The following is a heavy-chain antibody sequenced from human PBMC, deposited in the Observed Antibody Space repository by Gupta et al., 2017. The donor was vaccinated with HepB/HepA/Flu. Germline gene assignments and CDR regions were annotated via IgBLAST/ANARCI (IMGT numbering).Heavy chain of an antibody. V-gene: IGHV1-18*01. CDR1: GYTFTSYD. CDR3: GRWGPMYYYMDV. J-gene: IGHJ6*03. D-gene: IGHD2-2*01. CDR2: ISAYNGKT. Sequence: QVQLVQSGGEVKNPGASVKLSCKASGYTFTSYDFTWVRQAPGQGLEWIGWISAYNGKTDYAQKFQGRVTMTTETSTSTAYMELRSLRSDDTAVYYCGRWGPMYYYMDVWGKGTTVSVSS.